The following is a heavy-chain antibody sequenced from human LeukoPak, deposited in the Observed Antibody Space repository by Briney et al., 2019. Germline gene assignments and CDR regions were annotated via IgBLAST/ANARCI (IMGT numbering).Heavy chain of an antibody. V-gene: IGHV3-33*01. J-gene: IGHJ4*02. Sequence: GRSQSLLCAASGFPFSSYVVHWVRPAPGKGLEWVAVIWYDGSNKYYADSVKGRFTISRDNSKNTLYLQMNSLRAEDTAVYYGAREMSVRGRLHTALFDYWGEETLVTVSS. D-gene: IGHD5-24*01. CDR1: GFPFSSYV. CDR3: AREMSVRGRLHTALFDY. CDR2: IWYDGSNK.